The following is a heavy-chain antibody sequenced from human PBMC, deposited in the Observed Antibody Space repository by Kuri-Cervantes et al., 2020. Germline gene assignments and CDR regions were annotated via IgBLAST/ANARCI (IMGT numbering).Heavy chain of an antibody. Sequence: GESLKISCAASGFTFSSYGMHWVRQAPGKGLEWVAVISYDGSNKYYADSVKDRFTISRDNSKNTLYLQMNSLRAEDTAVYYCARDRSEAGTFDYWGQGTLVTVSS. CDR1: GFTFSSYG. J-gene: IGHJ4*02. CDR2: ISYDGSNK. CDR3: ARDRSEAGTFDY. D-gene: IGHD6-13*01. V-gene: IGHV3-30*03.